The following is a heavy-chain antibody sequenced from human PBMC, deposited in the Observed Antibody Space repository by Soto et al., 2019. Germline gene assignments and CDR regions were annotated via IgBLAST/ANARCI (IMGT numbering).Heavy chain of an antibody. D-gene: IGHD5-18*01. CDR1: GFSFFTYS. CDR2: ISSSSGYI. Sequence: PGESLKISCAASGFSFFTYSMNWVRQAPGQGLEWVSFISSSSGYIYYADSVKGRFTISRDNAQNSLYLQLNSLRVEDTAVYYCARGYNYGPWTSLGYWGQGTLVTVSS. CDR3: ARGYNYGPWTSLGY. J-gene: IGHJ4*02. V-gene: IGHV3-21*01.